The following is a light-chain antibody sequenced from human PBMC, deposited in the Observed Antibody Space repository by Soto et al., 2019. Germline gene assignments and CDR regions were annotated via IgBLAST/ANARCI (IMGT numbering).Light chain of an antibody. V-gene: IGKV1-9*01. CDR3: QQLSHYPYT. J-gene: IGKJ2*01. CDR2: DSY. Sequence: DIQLTQSPSFLSASVEDRVTISCRASYDISSSLAWYQQEPGKPPKLLIYDSYTLQTGVPLRFTGSGSGRKFTLTISGLQFGDFATYFCQQLSHYPYTFGQGTKMEI. CDR1: YDISSS.